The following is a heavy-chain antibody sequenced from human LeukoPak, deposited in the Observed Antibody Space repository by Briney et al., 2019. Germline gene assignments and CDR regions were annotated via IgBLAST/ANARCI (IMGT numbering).Heavy chain of an antibody. J-gene: IGHJ4*02. CDR1: GFTFGSYS. CDR3: ASGYSREREDY. CDR2: ISSSSSYI. D-gene: IGHD5-18*01. V-gene: IGHV3-21*01. Sequence: PGGSLRLSCAASGFTFGSYSMNWVRQAPGKGLEWVSSISSSSSYIYYADSVKGRFTISRDNAKNSLYLQMNSLRAEDTAVYYCASGYSREREDYWGQGTLVTVSS.